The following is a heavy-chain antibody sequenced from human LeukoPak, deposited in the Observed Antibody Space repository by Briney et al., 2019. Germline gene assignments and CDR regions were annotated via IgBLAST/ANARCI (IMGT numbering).Heavy chain of an antibody. D-gene: IGHD6-13*01. V-gene: IGHV3-48*01. CDR1: GFTFSSYS. CDR2: ISSSSSTI. J-gene: IGHJ4*02. CDR3: ARNPDSSSWFHFDY. Sequence: GGSLRLSCAASGFTFSSYSMNWVRQAPGKGLEWVSYISSSSSTIYYADSVKGRFTIPRDNAKNSLYLQMNSLRAEDTAVYYCARNPDSSSWFHFDYWGQGTLVTVSS.